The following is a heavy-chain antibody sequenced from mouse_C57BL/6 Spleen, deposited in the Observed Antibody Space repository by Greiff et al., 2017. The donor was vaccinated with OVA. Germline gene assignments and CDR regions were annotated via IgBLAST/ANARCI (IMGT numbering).Heavy chain of an antibody. CDR3: ARDFDY. V-gene: IGHV5-6*01. CDR1: GFTFSSYG. J-gene: IGHJ2*01. CDR2: ISSGGSYT. Sequence: EVQGVDSGGDLVKPGGSLKLSCAASGFTFSSYGMSWVRQTPDKRLEWVATISSGGSYTYYPDSVKGRFTITRDNAKNTLYLQMSSLKSEDTAMYYCARDFDYWGQGTTLTVSS.